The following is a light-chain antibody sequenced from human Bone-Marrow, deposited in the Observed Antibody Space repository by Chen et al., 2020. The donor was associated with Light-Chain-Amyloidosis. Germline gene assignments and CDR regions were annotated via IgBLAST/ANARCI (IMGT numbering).Light chain of an antibody. CDR1: QSVSSNY. CDR2: NAF. J-gene: IGKJ2*01. CDR3: QQYGNSPQT. Sequence: ETVLTQSPGTLSLSPGERATLSCRASQSVSSNYLAWYQQKPGQAPRLIIYNAFNRATGIPDRFSASGSGTDFSLTISRLEPEDFAVYYCQQYGNSPQTFGQGTKLEIK. V-gene: IGKV3-20*01.